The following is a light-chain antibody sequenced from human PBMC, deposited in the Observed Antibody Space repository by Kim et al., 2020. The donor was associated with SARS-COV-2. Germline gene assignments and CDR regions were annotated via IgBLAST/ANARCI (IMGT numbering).Light chain of an antibody. CDR2: DAS. Sequence: DIQLTQSPSFLSASVGDRVTVTCRASQGISSYLAWYQQKPGKAPKLLIYDASILQSGVPSRFSGSGSGTEFTLTISSLQPEDFATYYCQQFDSYPLTFGQGTRLEIK. J-gene: IGKJ5*01. V-gene: IGKV1-9*01. CDR1: QGISSY. CDR3: QQFDSYPLT.